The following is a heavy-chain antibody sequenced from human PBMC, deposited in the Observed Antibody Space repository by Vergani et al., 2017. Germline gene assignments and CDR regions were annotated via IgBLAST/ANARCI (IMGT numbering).Heavy chain of an antibody. Sequence: EVQLVESGGGIVKPGGSLRLLCVASGFSFWNAWLNWVRRTPGKGLEWVGRIKSTFDRGTTDYAAAVKGRFTISRDDSKNTLFLQMNGLKTEDIGVYYCTTDPRYCGDGSCYWLRDHHYYGMDVWGQGTTVTVSS. CDR3: TTDPRYCGDGSCYWLRDHHYYGMDV. J-gene: IGHJ6*02. D-gene: IGHD2-21*01. CDR1: GFSFWNAW. V-gene: IGHV3-15*07. CDR2: IKSTFDRGTT.